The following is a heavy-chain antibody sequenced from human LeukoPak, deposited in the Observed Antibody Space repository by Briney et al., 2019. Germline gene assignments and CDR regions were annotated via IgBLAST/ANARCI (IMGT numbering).Heavy chain of an antibody. J-gene: IGHJ4*02. CDR3: AKDYSSGWHFDY. CDR2: ISGSGGST. Sequence: TGGSLRLSCAASGFTFSSYAMSWVRQAPGKGLEWVSGISGSGGSTYYADSVKGRFTISRDNSKNTLYLQMNSLRAEDTAVYYCAKDYSSGWHFDYWGQGTLVTVSS. CDR1: GFTFSSYA. V-gene: IGHV3-23*01. D-gene: IGHD6-19*01.